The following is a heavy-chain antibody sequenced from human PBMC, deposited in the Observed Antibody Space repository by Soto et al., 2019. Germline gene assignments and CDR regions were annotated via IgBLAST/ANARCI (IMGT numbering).Heavy chain of an antibody. CDR3: AKLRSLAAAGTDYYYGMDV. J-gene: IGHJ6*02. D-gene: IGHD6-13*01. Sequence: GGSLRLSCAASGFTFSSYGMHWVRQAPGKGLEWVAVISYDGSNKYYADSVKGRFTISRDNSKNTLYLQMNSLRAEDTAVYYCAKLRSLAAAGTDYYYGMDVWGQGTTVTVSS. V-gene: IGHV3-30*18. CDR2: ISYDGSNK. CDR1: GFTFSSYG.